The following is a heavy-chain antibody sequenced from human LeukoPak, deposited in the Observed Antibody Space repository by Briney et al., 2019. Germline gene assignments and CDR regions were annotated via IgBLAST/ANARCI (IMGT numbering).Heavy chain of an antibody. D-gene: IGHD3-22*01. CDR2: IIPILGIA. CDR3: ARGVDRYDSSGYYPRGSPTLPEADY. V-gene: IGHV1-69*04. Sequence: SVKVSCKVSGYTLTELSMHWVRQAPGQGLEWMGRIIPILGIANYAQKFQGRVTITADKSTSTAYMELSSLRSEDTAVYYCARGVDRYDSSGYYPRGSPTLPEADYWGQGTLVTVSS. CDR1: GYTLTELS. J-gene: IGHJ4*02.